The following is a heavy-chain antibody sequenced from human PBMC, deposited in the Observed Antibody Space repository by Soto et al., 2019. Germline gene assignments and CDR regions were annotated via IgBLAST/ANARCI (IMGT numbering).Heavy chain of an antibody. Sequence: GGSLRLSCAASGFTFSSYGMHWVRQAPGKGLEWVAVISYDGSNKYYADSVKGRFTISRDNSKNTLYLQMNSLRAEDTAVYYCAKGVGGLRTPLYAFDIWGQGTMVTVSS. CDR1: GFTFSSYG. J-gene: IGHJ3*02. CDR3: AKGVGGLRTPLYAFDI. CDR2: ISYDGSNK. V-gene: IGHV3-30*18. D-gene: IGHD4-17*01.